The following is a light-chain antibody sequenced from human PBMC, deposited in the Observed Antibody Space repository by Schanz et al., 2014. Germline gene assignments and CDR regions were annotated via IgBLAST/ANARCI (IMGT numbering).Light chain of an antibody. V-gene: IGKV3-15*01. CDR2: AAS. CDR1: QTVTTTS. Sequence: EFVLTQFPGTLSLSPGERATLSCRASQTVTTTSLAWYQQKPGQPPRLLIYAASTRAAGIPARFGGSGSGKEFTLTISSLQSEDFAVYYCQHYGNWPLTFGGGTKVEIK. CDR3: QHYGNWPLT. J-gene: IGKJ4*01.